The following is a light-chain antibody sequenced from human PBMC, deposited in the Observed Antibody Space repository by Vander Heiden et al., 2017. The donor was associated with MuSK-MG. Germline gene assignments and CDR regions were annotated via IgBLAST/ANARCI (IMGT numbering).Light chain of an antibody. J-gene: IGLJ2*01. V-gene: IGLV2-23*02. Sequence: QSALTQPASVSGSPGQSITISCTGTSSDVGSYNVVSWYQQHPDKAHKLMIYEVSKRPSGVSNRFSGSKSGNTASLTISGLQAEDEADYYCCSYTGSSTLLFGGGTKLTVL. CDR2: EVS. CDR3: CSYTGSSTLL. CDR1: SSDVGSYNV.